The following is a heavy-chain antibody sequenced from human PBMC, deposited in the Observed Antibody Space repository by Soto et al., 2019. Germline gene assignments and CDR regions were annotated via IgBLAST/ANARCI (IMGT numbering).Heavy chain of an antibody. V-gene: IGHV3-23*01. Sequence: EVQVLESGGGLVQPGGSLRLSCAATGFTFSDFAMSWVRQAPGKGLEWVSSIYGGGNGPHYADSVKGRVTISRDNSKNTLYLQMTSLRDEDTAVYYCAKMEGMDPWAYSFDYWGQGTLVTVSS. J-gene: IGHJ4*02. D-gene: IGHD2-2*03. CDR2: IYGGGNGP. CDR1: GFTFSDFA. CDR3: AKMEGMDPWAYSFDY.